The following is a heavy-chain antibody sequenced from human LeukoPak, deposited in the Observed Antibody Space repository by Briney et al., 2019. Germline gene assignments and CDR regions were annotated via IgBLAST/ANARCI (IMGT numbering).Heavy chain of an antibody. CDR2: ISYDGSNK. D-gene: IGHD3-3*01. V-gene: IGHV3-30*07. Sequence: GGSLRLSCAASGFTFSSYAMHWVRQAPGKGLEWVAVISYDGSNKYYADSVKGRFTISRDNSKNTLYLQMNSLRAEDTAVYYCARTLSRWFLKSSIDYWGQGTLVTVSS. CDR3: ARTLSRWFLKSSIDY. J-gene: IGHJ4*02. CDR1: GFTFSSYA.